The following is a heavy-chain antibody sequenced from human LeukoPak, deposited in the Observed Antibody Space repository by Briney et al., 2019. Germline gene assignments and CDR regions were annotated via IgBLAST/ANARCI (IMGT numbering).Heavy chain of an antibody. J-gene: IGHJ4*02. V-gene: IGHV3-23*01. CDR1: GITLSNYG. Sequence: GGSLRLSCAVSGITLSNYGISWVRQAPGKGLEWVAGLTGSGGGKNYAASVQGRFTMYRDNPKNTLYLQMNSLRAEDTAVYFCAKRGVVIRVFLVGFHKEAYYFASWGQGALVTVSS. CDR3: AKRGVVIRVFLVGFHKEAYYFAS. CDR2: LTGSGGGK. D-gene: IGHD3-10*01.